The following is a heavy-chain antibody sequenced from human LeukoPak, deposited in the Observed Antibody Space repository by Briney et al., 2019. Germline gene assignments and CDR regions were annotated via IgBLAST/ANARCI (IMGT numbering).Heavy chain of an antibody. J-gene: IGHJ4*02. D-gene: IGHD3-22*01. Sequence: GGSLRLSCAASGFTFSSYWMHWVRQAPGKGLVWVSRINSDGSSTSYADSVKGRFTISRDNSKNTLYLQMNSLRVEDTALYYCARDRGAYYYETVYWGQGILVTVSS. CDR1: GFTFSSYW. CDR2: INSDGSST. V-gene: IGHV3-74*01. CDR3: ARDRGAYYYETVY.